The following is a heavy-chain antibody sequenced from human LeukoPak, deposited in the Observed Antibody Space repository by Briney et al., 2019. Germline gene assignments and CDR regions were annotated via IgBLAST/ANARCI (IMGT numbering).Heavy chain of an antibody. J-gene: IGHJ5*02. CDR1: GFTFSSYG. Sequence: GGSLRLSCAASGFTFSSYGMHWVRQAPGKGLDWVTIIWYDGRNKFYADSVKGRFTISRDNSKNTLYLQVNSLRAEDTAVYYCARSIMIFGVARGLGDWFDPWGQGTLVTVSS. CDR3: ARSIMIFGVARGLGDWFDP. V-gene: IGHV3-30*02. CDR2: IWYDGRNK. D-gene: IGHD3-3*01.